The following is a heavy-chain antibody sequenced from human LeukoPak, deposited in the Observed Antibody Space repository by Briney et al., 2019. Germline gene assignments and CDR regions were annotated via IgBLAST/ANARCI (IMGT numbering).Heavy chain of an antibody. CDR2: INHSGST. Sequence: PSETLSLTCAVYGGSFSGYYWSWIRRPPGKGLEWIGEINHSGSTNYNPSLKSRVTISVDTSKNQFSLKLSSVTAADTAVYYCARGRRGSGWSGRYFDYWGQGTLVTVSS. J-gene: IGHJ4*02. V-gene: IGHV4-34*01. CDR1: GGSFSGYY. D-gene: IGHD6-19*01. CDR3: ARGRRGSGWSGRYFDY.